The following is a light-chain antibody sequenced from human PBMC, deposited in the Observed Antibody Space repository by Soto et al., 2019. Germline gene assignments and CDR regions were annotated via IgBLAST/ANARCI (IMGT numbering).Light chain of an antibody. V-gene: IGKV3-15*01. CDR3: QQYNNWPPIT. J-gene: IGKJ5*01. Sequence: EILMTQSPATLSESPGDTATLSCRASQSVRNNLAWYQQKPGQAPRLVIYYASTRATDIPARFSGSGSGTEFTLTISSLQSEDFALYYCQQYNNWPPITFGQGTRLEIK. CDR2: YAS. CDR1: QSVRNN.